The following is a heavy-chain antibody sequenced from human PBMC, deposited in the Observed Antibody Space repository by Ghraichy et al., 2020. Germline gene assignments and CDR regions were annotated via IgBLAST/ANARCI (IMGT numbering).Heavy chain of an antibody. D-gene: IGHD3-22*01. V-gene: IGHV4-39*01. J-gene: IGHJ3*02. CDR1: GGSFSTRDYF. Sequence: SQTLSHTCAVSGGSFSTRDYFWGWVRQPPGKELEWIGTIYFTGSTYYNTSLESRVIISADKSKNEFYLRLSSVTAADTAVYYCARQLYYYDSREGSGAFDIWGQGTMVTVSS. CDR3: ARQLYYYDSREGSGAFDI. CDR2: IYFTGST.